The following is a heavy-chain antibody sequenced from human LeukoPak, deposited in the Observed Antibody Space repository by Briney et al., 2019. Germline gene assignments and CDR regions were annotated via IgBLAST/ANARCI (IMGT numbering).Heavy chain of an antibody. D-gene: IGHD3-10*01. CDR1: GYSFSTYW. CDR3: ARHGPGAYYYYGMDV. CDR2: IYPGDSDT. Sequence: GESLKISFKGSGYSFSTYWIGWLCQMPGKGLEGLGIIYPGDSDTRYSPSFQGQVTISADRSISTAYLQWSSLRASDTAMYYCARHGPGAYYYYGMDVWGQGTTVTVSS. J-gene: IGHJ6*02. V-gene: IGHV5-51*01.